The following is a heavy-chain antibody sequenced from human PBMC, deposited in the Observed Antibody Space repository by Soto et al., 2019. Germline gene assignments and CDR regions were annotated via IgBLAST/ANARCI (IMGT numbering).Heavy chain of an antibody. J-gene: IGHJ6*03. CDR1: GGTFSSYT. CDR3: ARPYCSSTSCPNYMDV. D-gene: IGHD2-2*01. V-gene: IGHV1-69*02. Sequence: SVKVSCKASGGTFSSYTISWVRQAPGQGLEWMGRIIPILGIANYAQKFQGRVTITADKSTSTAYMELSSLRSEDTAVYYCARPYCSSTSCPNYMDVWGKGTTVTVSS. CDR2: IIPILGIA.